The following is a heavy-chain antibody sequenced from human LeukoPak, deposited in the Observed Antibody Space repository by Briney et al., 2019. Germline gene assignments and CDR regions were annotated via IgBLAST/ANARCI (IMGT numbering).Heavy chain of an antibody. CDR1: GFTFSSYW. CDR3: ARVSYDFWSGHGNNWFDP. D-gene: IGHD3-3*01. Sequence: AGGSLRLSCAASGFTFSSYWMHWVRQAPGKGLVWVSRINSDGSSTSYADSVKGRFTISRDNAKNTLYLQMNSLRAEDTAVYYCARVSYDFWSGHGNNWFDPWAREPWSPSPQ. CDR2: INSDGSST. J-gene: IGHJ5*02. V-gene: IGHV3-74*01.